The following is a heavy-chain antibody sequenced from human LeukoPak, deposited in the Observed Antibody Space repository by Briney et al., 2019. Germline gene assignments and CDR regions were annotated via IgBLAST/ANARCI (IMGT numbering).Heavy chain of an antibody. D-gene: IGHD3-3*01. CDR1: GGSFSGYY. V-gene: IGHV4-34*01. Sequence: SETLSLTCAVYGGSFSGYYWSWIRQPPGKGLEWIGEINHSGSTNYNPSLKSRVTISVDTSKDQFSLKLSSVTAADTAVYYCARSRWIDAYYDFWSGPGGNDYWGQGTLVTVSS. CDR2: INHSGST. J-gene: IGHJ4*02. CDR3: ARSRWIDAYYDFWSGPGGNDY.